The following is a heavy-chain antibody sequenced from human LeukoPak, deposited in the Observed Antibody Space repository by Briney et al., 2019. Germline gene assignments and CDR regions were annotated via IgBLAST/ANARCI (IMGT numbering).Heavy chain of an antibody. CDR3: ARDEGSYHGDYFDY. Sequence: SVKVSCKASGGTFSSYTISWVRQAPGQGPERMGRIIPILGIANYAQKFQGRVTITADKSTSTAYMELSSLRSEDTAVYYCARDEGSYHGDYFDYWGQGTLVTVSS. D-gene: IGHD1-26*01. CDR2: IIPILGIA. CDR1: GGTFSSYT. J-gene: IGHJ4*02. V-gene: IGHV1-69*04.